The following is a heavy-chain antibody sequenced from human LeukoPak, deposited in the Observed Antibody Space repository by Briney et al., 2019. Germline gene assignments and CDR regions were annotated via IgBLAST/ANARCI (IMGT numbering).Heavy chain of an antibody. CDR1: GGSISSYY. V-gene: IGHV4-59*08. CDR2: IYYSGST. CDR3: ARHRLTAAGTEWFDP. D-gene: IGHD6-13*01. Sequence: SETLSLTCTVSGGSISSYYWSWIRQPPGKGLEWIGYIYYSGSTNYNPSLKSRVTISVDTSKNQFSLKLSSVTAADTAVYYCARHRLTAAGTEWFDPWGQGTLVTVSS. J-gene: IGHJ5*02.